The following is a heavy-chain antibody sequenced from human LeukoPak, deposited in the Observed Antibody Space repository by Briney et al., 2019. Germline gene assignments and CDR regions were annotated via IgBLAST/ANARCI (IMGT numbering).Heavy chain of an antibody. J-gene: IGHJ6*03. Sequence: WVRQPPGKGPEWIGSIYYSGSTYYNPSLKSRVTISVDTSKNQFSLKLSSVTAADTAVYYCARHLYYDILTGYYHYYYYMDVWGKGTTVTISS. CDR2: IYYSGST. CDR3: ARHLYYDILTGYYHYYYYMDV. D-gene: IGHD3-9*01. V-gene: IGHV4-39*01.